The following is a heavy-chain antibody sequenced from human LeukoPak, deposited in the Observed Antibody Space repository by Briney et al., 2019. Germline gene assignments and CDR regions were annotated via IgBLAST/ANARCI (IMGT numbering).Heavy chain of an antibody. D-gene: IGHD3-10*01. CDR2: INPSGGST. CDR3: ARDITMVRGTMPWFDP. V-gene: IGHV1-46*01. J-gene: IGHJ5*02. CDR1: GYTFTSYY. Sequence: ASVKVSCKASGYTFTSYYMHWVRQAPGQGLEWMGIINPSGGSTSYAQKFQGRVTMTRDTSTSTVYMELSSLRSEDTAVYYCARDITMVRGTMPWFDPWGQGTLVTVSS.